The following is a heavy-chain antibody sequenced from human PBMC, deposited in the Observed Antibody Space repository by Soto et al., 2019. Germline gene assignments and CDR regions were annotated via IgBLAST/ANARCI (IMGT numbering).Heavy chain of an antibody. Sequence: ASVKVSCKASGFTFTAYYMHWVRQAPGQGFEWMGWINPNSGGTNYAQNFQGWVTMTRDTSISTAYMELSRLKSDDTAVYYCARDHVVRGVPLLFGMDVWGQGTTVTVSS. J-gene: IGHJ6*02. D-gene: IGHD3-10*01. CDR2: INPNSGGT. V-gene: IGHV1-2*04. CDR3: ARDHVVRGVPLLFGMDV. CDR1: GFTFTAYY.